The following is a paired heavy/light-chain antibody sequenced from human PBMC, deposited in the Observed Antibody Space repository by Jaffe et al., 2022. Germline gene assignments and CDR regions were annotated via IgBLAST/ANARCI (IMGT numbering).Heavy chain of an antibody. CDR3: AREAYGYYYMDF. CDR1: GFIFSAHS. CDR2: ISTTDTYI. J-gene: IGHJ6*03. V-gene: IGHV3-21*01. D-gene: IGHD4-17*01. Sequence: EVQVAESGGGLVKPGGSLRLSCAASGFIFSAHSMNWVRQAPGKGLEWVSSISTTDTYIYYADSVKGRFTISRDNAKNSLYLQMSSLRFEDTATYYCAREAYGYYYMDFWGKGTTVTVSS.
Light chain of an antibody. J-gene: IGLJ3*02. CDR3: YSADRRGEYRV. V-gene: IGLV3-10*01. Sequence: SYELTQPPSVSVSPGQTARITCSGDAFPKNYAYWYQQKSGQAPVLVIYEDFKRPSGISNRFSGSTSGTMATLALSGAQVEDEADYYCYSADRRGEYRVFGGGTRLTVL. CDR1: AFPKNY. CDR2: EDF.